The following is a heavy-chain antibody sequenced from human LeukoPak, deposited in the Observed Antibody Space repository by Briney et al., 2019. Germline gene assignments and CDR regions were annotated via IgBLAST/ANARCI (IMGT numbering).Heavy chain of an antibody. J-gene: IGHJ4*02. CDR1: GFTFSSYS. CDR3: ARDRGGTGTSFDY. V-gene: IGHV3-48*02. CDR2: ISSSSSNI. D-gene: IGHD1-1*01. Sequence: PGGSLRLSCAASGFTFSSYSVNWVRQAPGKGLEWTSYISSSSSNIYYADSVKGRFTISRDNVRNSLYLQMNSLRDEDTAVYYCARDRGGTGTSFDYWGQGTLVTVSS.